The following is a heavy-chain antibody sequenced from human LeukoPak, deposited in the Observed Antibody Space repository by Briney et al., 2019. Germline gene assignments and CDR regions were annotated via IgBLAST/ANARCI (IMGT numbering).Heavy chain of an antibody. Sequence: GESLRISCKGSGYSFTSYWITWVRQMPGKGLEWMGRIDPSDSLTDYSPSFQGHVTISTDKSISTAYLQWSSLKASDTAMYYCARHLYSTGWYYFDYRGQGTQVTVSS. CDR2: IDPSDSLT. D-gene: IGHD6-19*01. J-gene: IGHJ4*02. CDR3: ARHLYSTGWYYFDY. CDR1: GYSFTSYW. V-gene: IGHV5-10-1*01.